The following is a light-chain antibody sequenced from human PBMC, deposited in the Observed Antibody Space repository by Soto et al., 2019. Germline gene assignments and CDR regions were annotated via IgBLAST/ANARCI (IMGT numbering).Light chain of an antibody. CDR1: SSDVGGYND. V-gene: IGLV2-11*01. Sequence: QSALTQPRSVSGSPGQSVTISCTGTSSDVGGYNDVSWYQQHPGKAPKLMIYDVSKRPSGVPDRFSGSKSGNTASLTISGLQAEDEVDYYCCSYAGSYYVFGTGTKLTVL. CDR3: CSYAGSYYV. J-gene: IGLJ1*01. CDR2: DVS.